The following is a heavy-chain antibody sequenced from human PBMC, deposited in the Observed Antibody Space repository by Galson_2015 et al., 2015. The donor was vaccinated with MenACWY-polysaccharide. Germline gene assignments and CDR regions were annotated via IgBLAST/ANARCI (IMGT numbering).Heavy chain of an antibody. V-gene: IGHV3-23*01. J-gene: IGHJ5*02. CDR1: GFTFTSYA. CDR2: IRSSGTNT. CDR3: AKDSTDFWSAAGRFDH. D-gene: IGHD3-3*01. Sequence: SLRLSCAASGFTFTSYAMSWVRQAPGKGLEWVSAIRSSGTNTYYADSVKGRFTISRDNSKNTLYLQMNSLRAEDTAVYYCAKDSTDFWSAAGRFDHWGQGTLVTVSS.